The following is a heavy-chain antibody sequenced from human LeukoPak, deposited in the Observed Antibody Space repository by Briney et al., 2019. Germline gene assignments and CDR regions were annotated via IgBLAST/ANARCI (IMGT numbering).Heavy chain of an antibody. CDR1: GFTFSSYW. Sequence: GGSLRLSCAASGFTFSSYWMSWVRQAPGKGLEWVANIKQDGSNKYYADSVKGRFTISRDNSKNTLYLQMNSLRAEDTAVYYCAKGPDSSGYSYYFDYWGQGTLVTVSS. D-gene: IGHD3-22*01. CDR3: AKGPDSSGYSYYFDY. V-gene: IGHV3-7*01. CDR2: IKQDGSNK. J-gene: IGHJ4*02.